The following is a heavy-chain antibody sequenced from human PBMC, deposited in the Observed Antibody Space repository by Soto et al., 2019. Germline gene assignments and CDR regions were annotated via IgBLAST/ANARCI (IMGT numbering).Heavy chain of an antibody. CDR1: GFTFSSYG. J-gene: IGHJ4*02. CDR3: AKDLSPHYYDSSGYPDY. CDR2: IWYDGSNK. V-gene: IGHV3-33*06. D-gene: IGHD3-22*01. Sequence: GGSLRLSCAASGFTFSSYGMHWVRQAPGKGLEWVAVIWYDGSNKYYADSVKGRFTISRDNSKNTLYLQMNSLRAEDTAVYYCAKDLSPHYYDSSGYPDYWGQGNLVTVSS.